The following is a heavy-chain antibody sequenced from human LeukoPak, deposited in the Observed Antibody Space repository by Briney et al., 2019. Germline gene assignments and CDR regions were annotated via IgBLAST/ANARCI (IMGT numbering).Heavy chain of an antibody. J-gene: IGHJ6*02. D-gene: IGHD2-15*01. CDR2: ISNDGTST. CDR1: GLTFSDYW. Sequence: GGSLRLSCAVSGLTFSDYWMHWVRQAPGKGLVWVSRISNDGTSTSYADSVKGRFTISRDNAKNTLYLQMNSLRAEDTALYYCAKGQRGYCSGGSCYQVRSEGMDVWGQGTTVTVSS. CDR3: AKGQRGYCSGGSCYQVRSEGMDV. V-gene: IGHV3-74*01.